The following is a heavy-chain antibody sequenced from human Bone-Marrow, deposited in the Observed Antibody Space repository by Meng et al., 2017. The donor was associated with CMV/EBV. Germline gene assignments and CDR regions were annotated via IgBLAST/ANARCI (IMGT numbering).Heavy chain of an antibody. J-gene: IGHJ4*01. D-gene: IGHD2-15*01. V-gene: IGHV1-46*01. CDR1: GYTFTSYY. CDR3: ARDLGGDCSGGSCYFDY. CDR2: INPSGGST. Sequence: ASVKVSCKASGYTFTSYYMHWVRQAPGQGLEWMGIINPSGGSTSYAQKFQGRVTMTRDTSTSTVYMELSSLRSEDTAVYYCARDLGGDCSGGSCYFDYWGQGTLVTFSS.